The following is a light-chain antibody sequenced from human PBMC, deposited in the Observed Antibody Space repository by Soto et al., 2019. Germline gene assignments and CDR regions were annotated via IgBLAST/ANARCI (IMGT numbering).Light chain of an antibody. J-gene: IGLJ3*02. V-gene: IGLV2-23*02. CDR3: YSYSGSSTFK. CDR2: EVS. Sequence: QSALTQPASVSGSPGQSITISCTGTSSDVGSYNLVSWYQHHPGKAPKLMIYEVSKRHSGVSNRFSGSKSGNTASLTNSGLQDEDEADYYSYSYSGSSTFKFGGGTKLTVL. CDR1: SSDVGSYNL.